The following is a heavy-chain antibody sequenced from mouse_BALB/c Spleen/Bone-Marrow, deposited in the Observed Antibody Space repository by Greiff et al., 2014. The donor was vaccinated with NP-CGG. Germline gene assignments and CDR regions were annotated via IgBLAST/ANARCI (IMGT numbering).Heavy chain of an antibody. Sequence: VQLQQSGAELAKPGASVKMSCKASGYTFTSYWMHWVKQRPGQGLEWIGYINPSTGYTEYNQKFKDKATLTADKSSSTAYMQLSSLTSEDPAVYYCARSATMIFAYWGQGTLVTVSA. CDR1: GYTFTSYW. CDR3: ARSATMIFAY. V-gene: IGHV1-7*01. CDR2: INPSTGYT. D-gene: IGHD2-4*01. J-gene: IGHJ3*01.